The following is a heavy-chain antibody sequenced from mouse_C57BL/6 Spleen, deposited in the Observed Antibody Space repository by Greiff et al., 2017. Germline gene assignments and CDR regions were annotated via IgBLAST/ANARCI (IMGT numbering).Heavy chain of an antibody. CDR3: ARSFNYYGSSYWYFDV. CDR1: GYAFSSSW. J-gene: IGHJ1*03. V-gene: IGHV1-82*01. Sequence: VQLQQSGPELVKPGASVKISCKASGYAFSSSWMNWVKQRPGKGLEWIGRIYPGDGDTNYNGKFKGKATLTADKSSSTAYMQLSSLTSEDSAVYYCARSFNYYGSSYWYFDVWGTGTTVTVSS. CDR2: IYPGDGDT. D-gene: IGHD1-1*01.